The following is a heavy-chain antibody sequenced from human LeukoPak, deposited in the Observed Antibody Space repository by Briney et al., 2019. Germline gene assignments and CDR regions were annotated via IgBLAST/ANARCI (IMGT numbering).Heavy chain of an antibody. D-gene: IGHD3-16*01. J-gene: IGHJ1*01. V-gene: IGHV3-53*01. CDR3: AKDDDWGRFNH. CDR2: IYSGGIT. CDR1: GFTVSSNY. Sequence: GGSLRLSCAASGFTVSSNYMSWVRQAPGKGLEWVSVIYSGGITYYADSVKGRFTISRDNSKNTLYLQMNSLRAEDTAVYYCAKDDDWGRFNHWGQGTLVTVSS.